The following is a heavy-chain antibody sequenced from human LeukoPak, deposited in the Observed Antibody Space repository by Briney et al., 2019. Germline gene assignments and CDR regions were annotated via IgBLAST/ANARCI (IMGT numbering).Heavy chain of an antibody. D-gene: IGHD3-3*01. Sequence: PSETLSLTCTVSGGSISSSSYYWGWIRQPPGKGLEWIGSIYYSGSTYYNPSLKSRVTISVDTSKNQFSLKLSSVTAADTAVYYCARQNSNDFSSGRYFDYWGQGTLVTVSS. J-gene: IGHJ4*02. CDR1: GGSISSSSYY. V-gene: IGHV4-39*01. CDR2: IYYSGST. CDR3: ARQNSNDFSSGRYFDY.